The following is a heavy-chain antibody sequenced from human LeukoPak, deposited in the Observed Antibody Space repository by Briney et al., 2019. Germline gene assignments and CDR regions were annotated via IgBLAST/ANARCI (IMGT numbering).Heavy chain of an antibody. V-gene: IGHV4-59*01. CDR3: ARGGGAAGYNYEFDY. CDR2: ICDSGDT. D-gene: IGHD5-24*01. Sequence: SETLSLTCIVSGGSISSYYWSWIRQPPGKGLEWMGYICDSGDTNFNPSLKSRVTISIDTSKNQFSLKLTSVTAADTAVYYCARGGGAAGYNYEFDYWGQGTQVTVSS. J-gene: IGHJ4*02. CDR1: GGSISSYY.